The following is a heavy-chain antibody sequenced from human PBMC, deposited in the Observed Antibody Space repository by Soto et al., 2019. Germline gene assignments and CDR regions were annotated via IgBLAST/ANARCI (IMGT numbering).Heavy chain of an antibody. CDR2: ISWNSGSI. CDR1: GFTFDDYA. CDR3: AKDFSDIWDYRRDFDY. D-gene: IGHD1-7*01. V-gene: IGHV3-9*01. J-gene: IGHJ4*02. Sequence: EVQLVESGGGLVQPGRSLRLSCGASGFTFDDYAMHWVRQAPGKGLEWVSGISWNSGSIAYADSVKGRFTISRDNAKNSLYLQMNSLTPEDTALYHCAKDFSDIWDYRRDFDYWGQGTLVTVSS.